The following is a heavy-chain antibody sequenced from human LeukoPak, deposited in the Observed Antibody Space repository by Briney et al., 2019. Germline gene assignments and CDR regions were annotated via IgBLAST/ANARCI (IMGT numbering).Heavy chain of an antibody. CDR2: IIPIFGTA. CDR1: GYTFTGYY. V-gene: IGHV1-69*13. D-gene: IGHD3-22*01. CDR3: ARGGDYYDSSGYSFDY. J-gene: IGHJ4*02. Sequence: SVKVSCKASGYTFTGYYMHWVRQAPGQGLEWMGGIIPIFGTANYAQKFQGRVTITADESTSTAYMELSSLRSEDTAVYYCARGGDYYDSSGYSFDYWGQGTLVTVSS.